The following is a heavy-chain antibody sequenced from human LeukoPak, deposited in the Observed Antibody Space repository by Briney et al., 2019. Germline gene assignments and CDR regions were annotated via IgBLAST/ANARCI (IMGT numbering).Heavy chain of an antibody. CDR3: ASEMTTVTPDAFDI. CDR1: GYSFTTYW. Sequence: PGESLKISCQGSGYSFTTYWIAWVRQIPGQGLECMGIIYPGDSDTRYSPSFQGQVTISADKSISTAYLQWSSLKASDTAMYYCASEMTTVTPDAFDIWGQGTMVTVSS. J-gene: IGHJ3*02. V-gene: IGHV5-51*01. D-gene: IGHD4-17*01. CDR2: IYPGDSDT.